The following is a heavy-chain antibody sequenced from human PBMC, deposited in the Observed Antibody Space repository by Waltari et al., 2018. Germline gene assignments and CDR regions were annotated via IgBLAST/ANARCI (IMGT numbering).Heavy chain of an antibody. CDR1: GFTVSRNH. J-gene: IGHJ2*01. V-gene: IGHV3-53*01. CDR3: ARDVTGYYYFDL. CDR2: INSGGDT. Sequence: EVQLVESGGGLIQPGGSLRLSCAASGFTVSRNHMSWVRQAPGKGLEWVSVINSGGDTHYADSVKGRFTISRDNSKNTVYLQMNTLRAEDTALYYCARDVTGYYYFDLWGRGTLVTVSS.